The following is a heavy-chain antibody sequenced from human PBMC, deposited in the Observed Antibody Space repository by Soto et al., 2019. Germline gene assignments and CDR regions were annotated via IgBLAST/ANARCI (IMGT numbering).Heavy chain of an antibody. CDR3: AIARPYSSSSRFDY. J-gene: IGHJ4*02. D-gene: IGHD6-6*01. V-gene: IGHV1-3*01. CDR1: RYPVTSHA. Sequence: ASVKVSCKASRYPVTSHAKHWVRQAPEQRLEWMGWINAGNGNTKYSQKFQGRVTITRDTSASTAYMELSSLRSEDTAMYYCAIARPYSSSSRFDYWGQGTLVTVSS. CDR2: INAGNGNT.